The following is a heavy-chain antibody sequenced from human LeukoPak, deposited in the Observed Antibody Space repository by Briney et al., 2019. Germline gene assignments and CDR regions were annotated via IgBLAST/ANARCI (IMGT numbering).Heavy chain of an antibody. Sequence: ASVKVSCKASGFTFTSYGFSWVRQAPGQGLEWMGWISAYDRGTKYAQNLQDRVTMTTDTSTTTVYMELKSLRSDDTAVYYCARDNRPSGSYLGYWGQGTLVTVSS. V-gene: IGHV1-18*01. CDR3: ARDNRPSGSYLGY. D-gene: IGHD1-26*01. J-gene: IGHJ4*02. CDR2: ISAYDRGT. CDR1: GFTFTSYG.